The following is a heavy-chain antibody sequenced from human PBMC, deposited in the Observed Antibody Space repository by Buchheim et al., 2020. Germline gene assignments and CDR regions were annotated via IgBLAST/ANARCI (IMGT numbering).Heavy chain of an antibody. CDR1: GFTFSSYA. Sequence: EVQLLESGGGLVQPGGSLRLSCAASGFTFSSYAMSWVRQAPGKGLEWVAAISGSGGRTYYADSVKGRFTISRDNSKTTLALQMNSLRAEDTAVYYCAKFYYDILTGYSYYYYYYYMDVWGKGTT. J-gene: IGHJ6*03. D-gene: IGHD3-9*01. V-gene: IGHV3-23*01. CDR3: AKFYYDILTGYSYYYYYYYMDV. CDR2: ISGSGGRT.